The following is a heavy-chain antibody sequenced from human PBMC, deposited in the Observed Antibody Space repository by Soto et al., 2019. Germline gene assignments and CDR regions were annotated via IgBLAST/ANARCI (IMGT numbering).Heavy chain of an antibody. CDR2: IYSGGST. Sequence: HPGGSLRLSCAASGFTVSSNYMSWVRQAPGKGLEWVSVIYSGGSTYYADSVKGRFTISRDNSKNTLYLQMNSLRAEDTAVYYCAREGYGDYGVHYFDYWGQGTLVTVSS. V-gene: IGHV3-53*01. J-gene: IGHJ4*02. CDR3: AREGYGDYGVHYFDY. CDR1: GFTVSSNY. D-gene: IGHD4-17*01.